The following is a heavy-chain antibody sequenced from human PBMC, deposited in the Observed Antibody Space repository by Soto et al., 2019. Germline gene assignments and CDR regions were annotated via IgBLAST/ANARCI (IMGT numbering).Heavy chain of an antibody. J-gene: IGHJ6*02. D-gene: IGHD3-3*01. CDR1: GFTFSNAW. CDR3: TNHQLQGQYYDFWSAMYYYYYGMDV. V-gene: IGHV3-15*01. CDR2: IKSKTDGGTT. Sequence: NLGGSLRLACAASGFTFSNAWMSWVRQAPGKGLEWVGRIKSKTDGGTTDYAAPVKGRFTISRDDSKNTLYLQMNSLKTEDTAVYYCTNHQLQGQYYDFWSAMYYYYYGMDVWGQGTTVTVSS.